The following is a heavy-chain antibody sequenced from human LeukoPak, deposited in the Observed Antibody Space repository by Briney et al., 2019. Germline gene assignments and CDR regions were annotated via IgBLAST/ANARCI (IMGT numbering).Heavy chain of an antibody. V-gene: IGHV4-39*07. CDR2: IYYTGST. CDR3: ARVRAAAIPYYFDY. Sequence: SETLSLTCLVSGCSIRSGNYYWGWIRQPPGKGLEWIGSIYYTGSTYNNPSLKTRVTMSVDTSKNQFSLNLNSVTAADTAVYYCARVRAAAIPYYFDYWGQGTLVTVSS. CDR1: GCSIRSGNYY. J-gene: IGHJ4*02. D-gene: IGHD6-13*01.